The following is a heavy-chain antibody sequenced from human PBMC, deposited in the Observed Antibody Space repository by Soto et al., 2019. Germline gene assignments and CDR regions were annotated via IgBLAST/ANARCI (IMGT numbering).Heavy chain of an antibody. V-gene: IGHV1-2*02. J-gene: IGHJ4*02. CDR3: GRGRSGQIVVFY. Sequence: ASVKVSCKASGYTFTGHYIHWVRQAPEQGPEWMGEIGPESGATRYAQKFQGRVTMTRDTSITTVYMELKNLSPDDTAVYYCGRGRSGQIVVFYWGQGTPVTVLL. D-gene: IGHD1-26*01. CDR1: GYTFTGHY. CDR2: IGPESGAT.